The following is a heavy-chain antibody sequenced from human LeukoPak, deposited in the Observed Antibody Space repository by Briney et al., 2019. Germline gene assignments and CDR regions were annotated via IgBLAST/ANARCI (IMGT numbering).Heavy chain of an antibody. J-gene: IGHJ6*02. CDR2: ISGSGGGT. D-gene: IGHD2-2*01. CDR3: AKDPLVSCSSTSCYEGGYYYYGMDV. CDR1: GFTLSSYA. Sequence: GSLRVSCAASGFTLSSYAMSWVRQAPGKGLGWVSAISGSGGGTYYADSVKGRFTNSRDNSNNPLYLQMNSLRAEDTAVYYCAKDPLVSCSSTSCYEGGYYYYGMDVWGQGTTVTVSS. V-gene: IGHV3-23*01.